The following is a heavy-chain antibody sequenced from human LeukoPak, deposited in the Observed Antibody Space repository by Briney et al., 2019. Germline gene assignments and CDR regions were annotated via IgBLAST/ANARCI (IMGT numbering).Heavy chain of an antibody. CDR1: GYTFTSYG. CDR2: ISAYNGNT. CDR3: ARTVVTQKSYYYYYMDV. Sequence: GASVKVSCKASGYTFTSYGISWVRQAPGQGLEWMGWISAYNGNTNYAQKLQGRVTMTTDTSTSTAYMELRSLRSDDTAVYYCARTVVTQKSYYYYYMDVWGKGTTVTVSS. D-gene: IGHD4-23*01. J-gene: IGHJ6*03. V-gene: IGHV1-18*01.